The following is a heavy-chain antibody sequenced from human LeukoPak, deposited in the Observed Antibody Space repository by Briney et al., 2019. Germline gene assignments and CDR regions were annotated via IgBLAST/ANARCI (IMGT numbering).Heavy chain of an antibody. D-gene: IGHD3-22*01. CDR3: ARLGNYYDSSQNYYFDY. J-gene: IGHJ4*02. CDR1: GGTFSSYA. CDR2: IIPIFGTA. Sequence: ASLKVSCKASGGTFSSYAISWVRQAPGQGLEWMGGIIPIFGTANYAQKFQGRVTITADESTSTAYMELSSLRSEDTAVYYCARLGNYYDSSQNYYFDYWGQGTLVTVSS. V-gene: IGHV1-69*13.